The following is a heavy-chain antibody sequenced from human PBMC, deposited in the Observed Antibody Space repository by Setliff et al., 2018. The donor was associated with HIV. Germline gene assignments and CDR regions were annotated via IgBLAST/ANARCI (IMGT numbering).Heavy chain of an antibody. D-gene: IGHD6-19*01. V-gene: IGHV4-61*02. CDR3: TRQSPVAGSGAFDI. CDR2: IYTSG. Sequence: TLSLTCTVSGGSVGSGSYYWSWIRQPAGQGLEWIGRIYTSGNTNYNPSTNYNPSLKSRITISLETSRNQFSLRVTSVTATDTAVYYCTRQSPVAGSGAFDIWGQGTMVTVSS. CDR1: GGSVGSGSYY. J-gene: IGHJ3*02.